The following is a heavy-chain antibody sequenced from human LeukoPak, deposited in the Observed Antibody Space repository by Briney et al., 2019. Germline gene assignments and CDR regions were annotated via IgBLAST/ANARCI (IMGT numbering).Heavy chain of an antibody. CDR3: VRDLDLGGYSSFEY. D-gene: IGHD4-23*01. J-gene: IGHJ4*02. V-gene: IGHV3-74*01. Sequence: GGSLRLSRAASGFNFSSYFLVDWVRQAPGEGLVWVSRIKSDGSSSTYADSLKGRFTISRDSAKNSLYLQMNTLRAEDTAVYYCVRDLDLGGYSSFEYWGQGTLVTVSS. CDR2: IKSDGSSS. CDR1: GFNFSSYFL.